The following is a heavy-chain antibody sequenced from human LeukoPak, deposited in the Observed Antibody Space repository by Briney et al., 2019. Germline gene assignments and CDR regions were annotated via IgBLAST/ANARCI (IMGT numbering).Heavy chain of an antibody. Sequence: GGSLRLSCAASGFTFSSYSMNWVRQAPGKGLEWVSSISSSSSSYIYYADSVKGRFTISRDNAKNSLYLQMNSLRAEDTAVYYCARDRGGGGMEDAFDIWGQGTMVTVSS. CDR3: ARDRGGGGMEDAFDI. CDR2: ISSSSSSYI. CDR1: GFTFSSYS. J-gene: IGHJ3*02. D-gene: IGHD2-21*01. V-gene: IGHV3-21*01.